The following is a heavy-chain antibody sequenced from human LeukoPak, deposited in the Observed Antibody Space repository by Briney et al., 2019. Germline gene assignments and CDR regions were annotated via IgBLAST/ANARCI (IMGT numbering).Heavy chain of an antibody. CDR1: GGSISSGDYY. CDR2: IYYTVST. CDR3: ARNDCSSTSCQFGDAFDI. Sequence: PSLTLSLTCTVSGGSISSGDYYWSWIRQPPGKGLEWIGYIYYTVSTFYNPSLKSRVAISVDTSKNLFSLKLTSVTAADTAVYYCARNDCSSTSCQFGDAFDIWGQGAMVTVSS. J-gene: IGHJ3*02. V-gene: IGHV4-30-4*08. D-gene: IGHD2-2*01.